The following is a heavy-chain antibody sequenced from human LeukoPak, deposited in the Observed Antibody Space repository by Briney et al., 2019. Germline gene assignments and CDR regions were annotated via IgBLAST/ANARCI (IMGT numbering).Heavy chain of an antibody. Sequence: SETPSLTCTVSGGSISSGGYYWSWIRQHPGKGLEWIGYIYYSGSTYYNPSLKSRVTISVDTSKNQFSLKLSSVTAADTAVYYCARDQAGVFDYWGQGTLVTVSS. CDR1: GGSISSGGYY. CDR3: ARDQAGVFDY. CDR2: IYYSGST. V-gene: IGHV4-31*03. J-gene: IGHJ4*02. D-gene: IGHD6-19*01.